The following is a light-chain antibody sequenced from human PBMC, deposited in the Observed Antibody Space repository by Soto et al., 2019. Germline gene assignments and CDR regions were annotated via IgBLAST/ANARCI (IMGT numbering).Light chain of an antibody. CDR2: NAS. J-gene: IGKJ2*03. V-gene: IGKV3-20*01. CDR1: QSVRSNY. CDR3: QQYGTSPREYS. Sequence: EVVLTQSPGTLSLSPGERATLSCRASQSVRSNYLAWYQQKPGQTPRLLIFNASRRATGIPDRFSGSGSGTDFTLTISRLEPEDFAVYYCQQYGTSPREYSFGQGTKLEIK.